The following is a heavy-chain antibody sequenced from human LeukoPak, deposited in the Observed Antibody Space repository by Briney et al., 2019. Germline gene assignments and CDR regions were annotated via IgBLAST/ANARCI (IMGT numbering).Heavy chain of an antibody. Sequence: GGSLRLSCAASGFSFSSYAMNWVRQAPGKGLEWVSAISGSGGSTYYADSVKGRFTISRDNSKNTLYLQMNSLRAEDTAVYYCAKALEMATIDFDYWGQGTLVTVSS. CDR3: AKALEMATIDFDY. D-gene: IGHD5-24*01. J-gene: IGHJ4*02. V-gene: IGHV3-23*01. CDR1: GFSFSSYA. CDR2: ISGSGGST.